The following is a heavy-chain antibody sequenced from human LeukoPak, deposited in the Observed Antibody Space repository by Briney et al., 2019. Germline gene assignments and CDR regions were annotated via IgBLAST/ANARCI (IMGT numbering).Heavy chain of an antibody. CDR3: THRQVGELSTWFDP. CDR2: IYCDDDK. CDR1: GLSLNTSAVG. D-gene: IGHD3-10*01. V-gene: IGHV2-5*02. J-gene: IGHJ5*02. Sequence: SGPTLVNPTQTLSLTCAFSGLSLNTSAVGVGWIRQPPGKALEWLALIYCDDDKRYSPSLKSRLTITKDTSINQVVLTMTNMDHVDTATYYCTHRQVGELSTWFDPWGQGTLVTVSS.